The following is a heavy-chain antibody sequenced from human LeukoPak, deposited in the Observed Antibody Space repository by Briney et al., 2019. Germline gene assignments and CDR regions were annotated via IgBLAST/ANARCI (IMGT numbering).Heavy chain of an antibody. D-gene: IGHD6-19*01. Sequence: GGSLRLSCEASGFTVSSNYMSWVRQAPGKGLEWASVIYGGGSTYYADSVKGRFTISRDTSKNTLYLQMNSLRAEDTAVYYCASWPGGWYGEDSWGQGTLVTVSS. V-gene: IGHV3-53*01. CDR2: IYGGGST. J-gene: IGHJ4*02. CDR1: GFTVSSNY. CDR3: ASWPGGWYGEDS.